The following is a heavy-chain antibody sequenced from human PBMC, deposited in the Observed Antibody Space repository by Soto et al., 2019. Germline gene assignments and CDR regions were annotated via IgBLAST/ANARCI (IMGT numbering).Heavy chain of an antibody. CDR1: GFTFSSYG. Sequence: GGSLRLSCAASGFTFSSYGMHWVRQAPGKGLEWVAVISYDGSNKYYADSVKGRFTISRDNSKNTLYLQMNSLRAEDTAVYYCAKFIAVAGYIDYWGQGTLVTVSS. CDR2: ISYDGSNK. V-gene: IGHV3-30*18. J-gene: IGHJ4*02. D-gene: IGHD6-19*01. CDR3: AKFIAVAGYIDY.